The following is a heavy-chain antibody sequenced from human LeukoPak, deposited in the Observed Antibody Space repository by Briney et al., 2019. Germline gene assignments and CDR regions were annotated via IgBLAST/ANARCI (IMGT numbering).Heavy chain of an antibody. CDR2: IYYCGST. Sequence: SDTVSLMCSLYGRSFSGYYWSWIRQHPGKGREWMGYIYYCGSTYYNSSLKSRVTISVDTSKNQFSLKLSSVTAADTAVYYCARCHYGSGTYTHGFDIWGQGTMVTVSS. V-gene: IGHV4-31*03. CDR1: GRSFSGYY. CDR3: ARCHYGSGTYTHGFDI. J-gene: IGHJ3*02. D-gene: IGHD3-10*01.